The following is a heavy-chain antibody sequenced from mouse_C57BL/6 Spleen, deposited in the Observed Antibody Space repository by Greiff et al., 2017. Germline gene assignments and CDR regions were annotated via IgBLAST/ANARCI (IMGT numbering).Heavy chain of an antibody. V-gene: IGHV7-3*01. CDR1: GFTFTDYY. Sequence: EVKLVESGGGLVQPGGSLSLSCAASGFTFTDYYMSWVRQPPGKALEWLGFIRNKANGYTTEYSASVKGRFTISRDNSQSILYLQLNALRAEDSATYYCARVYGNYDYFDYWGQGTTLTVSS. CDR2: IRNKANGYTT. D-gene: IGHD2-1*01. J-gene: IGHJ2*01. CDR3: ARVYGNYDYFDY.